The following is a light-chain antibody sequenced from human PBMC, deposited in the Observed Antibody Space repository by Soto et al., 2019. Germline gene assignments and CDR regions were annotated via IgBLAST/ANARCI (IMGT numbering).Light chain of an antibody. CDR3: QQYGSSPLWT. Sequence: EIVLTQSPGTLSLSPGERATLSCRASQSVSSNLAWYQQKPGRAPRLLIYGASTRATGIPARFSGSGSGTDFTLTISRLEPEDFAVYYCQQYGSSPLWTFGQGTKVDIK. CDR1: QSVSSN. J-gene: IGKJ1*01. CDR2: GAS. V-gene: IGKV3-20*01.